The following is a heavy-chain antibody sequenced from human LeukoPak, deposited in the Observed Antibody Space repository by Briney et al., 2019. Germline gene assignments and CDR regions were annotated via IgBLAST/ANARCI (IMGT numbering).Heavy chain of an antibody. CDR3: ARSYGDSATASLGDYMDV. D-gene: IGHD4-17*01. CDR1: GYTFTSYY. J-gene: IGHJ6*03. Sequence: ASVKVSCKASGYTFTSYYMHWVRQAPGQGLEWMGIINPSGGSTSYAQKFQGRVTMTRDTSTSTVYMELSSLRSEDTAVYYCARSYGDSATASLGDYMDVWGKGTTVTVSS. V-gene: IGHV1-46*01. CDR2: INPSGGST.